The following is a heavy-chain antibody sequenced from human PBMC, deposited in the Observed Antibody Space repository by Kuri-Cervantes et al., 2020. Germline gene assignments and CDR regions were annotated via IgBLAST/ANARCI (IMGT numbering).Heavy chain of an antibody. CDR3: PRVDCSGGSCYIY. Sequence: GGSLRLSCAASGFTFSSYSMNWVRQAPGKGLEWVSYISSSSSTIYYADSVKGRFTISRDNAKNSLYLQMNSLRDEDTAVYYCPRVDCSGGSCYIYWGQGSLVTVSS. CDR1: GFTFSSYS. D-gene: IGHD2-15*01. V-gene: IGHV3-48*02. J-gene: IGHJ4*02. CDR2: ISSSSSTI.